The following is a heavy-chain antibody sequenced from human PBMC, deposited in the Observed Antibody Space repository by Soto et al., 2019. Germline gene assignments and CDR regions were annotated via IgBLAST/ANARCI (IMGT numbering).Heavy chain of an antibody. V-gene: IGHV4-4*07. J-gene: IGHJ4*02. Sequence: QVQLQESGPGLVRPLETLSLTCKVSGGSITSYRWNWIRQSAGKGLEWIGRINTSGNTHYNPSLKSRVTVSIDTSQNQFFLTVTSVTAADSAVYYCARESGDNWDYEAYWGQGTPVTVSS. CDR2: INTSGNT. D-gene: IGHD1-7*01. CDR1: GGSITSYR. CDR3: ARESGDNWDYEAY.